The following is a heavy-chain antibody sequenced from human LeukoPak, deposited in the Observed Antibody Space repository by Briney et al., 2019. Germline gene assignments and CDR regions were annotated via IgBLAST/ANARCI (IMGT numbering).Heavy chain of an antibody. Sequence: GGSLRLSCAASGFTFDDYAMHWVRQAPGKGLEWVSGISWNSGSIGYADSVKGRFTISRDNAKNSLYLQMNSLRAEDTALYYCAKDIGGDIVGGVGNDYWGQGTLVTVSS. J-gene: IGHJ4*02. D-gene: IGHD2-21*01. V-gene: IGHV3-9*01. CDR1: GFTFDDYA. CDR3: AKDIGGDIVGGVGNDY. CDR2: ISWNSGSI.